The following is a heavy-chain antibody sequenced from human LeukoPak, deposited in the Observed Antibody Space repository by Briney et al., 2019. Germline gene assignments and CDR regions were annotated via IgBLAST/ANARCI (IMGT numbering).Heavy chain of an antibody. D-gene: IGHD5-18*01. CDR1: GYTFTGYY. CDR2: INPNSGGT. J-gene: IGHJ6*02. Sequence: ASVKVSCKASGYTFTGYYMHWVRQAPGQGLEWMGRINPNSGGTNYAQKFQGRVTMTRGTSISTAYMELSRLRSDDTAVYYCARADRRGYSYGYYYYYGMDVWGQGTTVTVSS. CDR3: ARADRRGYSYGYYYYYGMDV. V-gene: IGHV1-2*06.